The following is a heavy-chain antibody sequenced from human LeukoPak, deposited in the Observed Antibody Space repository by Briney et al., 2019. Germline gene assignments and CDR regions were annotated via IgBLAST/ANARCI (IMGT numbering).Heavy chain of an antibody. CDR2: IYPSGST. J-gene: IGHJ4*02. V-gene: IGHV4-61*02. D-gene: IGHD1-1*01. Sequence: PSETLSLTCSVSGGSFRSGSYYWSWIRQPAGKGLEWIGRIYPSGSTNYNPPLKSRVPISVDISKNQFPLALNSVTATDTAVYFCSREGTDGFDYWGQGALVTVSS. CDR1: GGSFRSGSYY. CDR3: SREGTDGFDY.